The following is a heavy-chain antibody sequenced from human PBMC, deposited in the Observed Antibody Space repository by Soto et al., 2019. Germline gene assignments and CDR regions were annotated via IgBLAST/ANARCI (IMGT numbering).Heavy chain of an antibody. J-gene: IGHJ6*02. D-gene: IGHD3-22*01. CDR2: IYYSGST. CDR3: ARQIITMIVGV. Sequence: PSETLSLTCTVSGGSISSSSYYWGWIRQPPGKGLEWIGSIYYSGSTYYNPSLKSRVTISVDTSKNQFSLKLSSVTAADTAVYYCARQIITMIVGVWGQGTTVTVSS. CDR1: GGSISSSSYY. V-gene: IGHV4-39*01.